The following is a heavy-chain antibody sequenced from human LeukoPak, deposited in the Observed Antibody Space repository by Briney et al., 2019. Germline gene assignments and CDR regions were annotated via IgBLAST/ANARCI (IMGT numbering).Heavy chain of an antibody. CDR3: ARVAIYYNDSSTAGRLEDY. Sequence: ASVKVSCKASGYTFTGYYMHWVRQAPGQGLEWRGRINPNSGGTNYAQKFRGRVTMTRDTSISTAYMELSRLRSDDTAVYYCARVAIYYNDSSTAGRLEDYWGQGTLVTVSS. V-gene: IGHV1-2*06. D-gene: IGHD3-22*01. J-gene: IGHJ4*02. CDR2: INPNSGGT. CDR1: GYTFTGYY.